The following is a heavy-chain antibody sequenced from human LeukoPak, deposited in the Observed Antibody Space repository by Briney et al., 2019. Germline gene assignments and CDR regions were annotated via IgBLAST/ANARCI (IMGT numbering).Heavy chain of an antibody. CDR1: GGSISSYY. Sequence: SETLSLTCTVSGGSISSYYWSWIRQPAGKGLEWIGRIYTSGSTNYNPSLKSRVTMSVDTSKNQFSLKLSPVTAADTAVYYCARDRWFGELSYYYYYMDVWGKGTTVTISS. J-gene: IGHJ6*03. CDR2: IYTSGST. CDR3: ARDRWFGELSYYYYYMDV. D-gene: IGHD3-10*01. V-gene: IGHV4-4*07.